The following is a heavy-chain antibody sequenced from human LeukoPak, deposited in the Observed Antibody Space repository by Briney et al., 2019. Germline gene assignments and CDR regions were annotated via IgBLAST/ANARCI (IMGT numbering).Heavy chain of an antibody. Sequence: PGGSLRLSCAASGFRFGFSFDAYAMSWVRQAPGKGLEWVSSISGTGGSIYYADSVKGRFTISRDNPKNTLYLQMDSLRAEDTAVYYCAKNHFIVVVPAAIRGGDYWGQGTLVTVSS. CDR1: GFRFGFSFDAYA. CDR2: ISGTGGSI. CDR3: AKNHFIVVVPAAIRGGDY. J-gene: IGHJ4*02. V-gene: IGHV3-23*01. D-gene: IGHD2-2*02.